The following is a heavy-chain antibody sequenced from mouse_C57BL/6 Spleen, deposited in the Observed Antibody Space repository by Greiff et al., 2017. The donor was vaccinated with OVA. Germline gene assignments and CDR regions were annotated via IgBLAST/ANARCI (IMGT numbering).Heavy chain of an antibody. J-gene: IGHJ2*01. D-gene: IGHD3-2*02. V-gene: IGHV1-26*01. CDR3: ARQLRLYFDY. Sequence: EVKLQQSGPELVKPGASVKISCKASGYTFTDYYMNWVKQSHGKSLEWIGDINPNNGGTSYNQKFKGKATLTVDKSSSTAYMELRSLTSEDSAVYYCARQLRLYFDYWGQGTTLTVSS. CDR1: GYTFTDYY. CDR2: INPNNGGT.